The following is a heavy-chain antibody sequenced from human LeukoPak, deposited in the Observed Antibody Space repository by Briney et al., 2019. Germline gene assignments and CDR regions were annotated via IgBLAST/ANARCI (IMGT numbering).Heavy chain of an antibody. D-gene: IGHD3-22*01. V-gene: IGHV3-23*01. J-gene: IGHJ4*02. CDR2: ISGSGGST. Sequence: GGSLRLSCAASGFTFSSYAMSWVRQATVKWLVLVSAISGSGGSTYYADSVKGRFTISGDNSKNTLYLQMNSLRAEDTAVYYCANYYDSSGYPYRYYFDYWGQGTLVTVSS. CDR3: ANYYDSSGYPYRYYFDY. CDR1: GFTFSSYA.